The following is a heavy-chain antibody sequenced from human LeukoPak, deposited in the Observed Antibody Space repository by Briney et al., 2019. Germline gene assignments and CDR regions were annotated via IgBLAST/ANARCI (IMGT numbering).Heavy chain of an antibody. V-gene: IGHV4-34*01. J-gene: IGHJ4*02. CDR3: ARGPSDIVVVVAATHFDY. D-gene: IGHD2-15*01. CDR2: INHSGST. CDR1: GGSFSGYY. Sequence: PSDTLSLTCAVYGGSFSGYYWSWIRQPPGKGLEWIGEINHSGSTNYNPSLKSRVTISVDTSKIQFSLKLSSVTAADTAVYYCARGPSDIVVVVAATHFDYWGQGTLVTVSS.